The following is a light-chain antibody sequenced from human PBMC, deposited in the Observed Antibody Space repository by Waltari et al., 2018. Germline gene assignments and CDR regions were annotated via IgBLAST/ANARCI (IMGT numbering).Light chain of an antibody. J-gene: IGKJ1*01. Sequence: EIAMTQSPVTLSVSPGERATLSCRASQSVSNNLAWYQQKPGQAPRLLMYGASTRATGIPARFSGSGSGTEFTLTISSLQSEDFAVYYCQQYNYWRTFGQGTKVEI. CDR2: GAS. CDR1: QSVSNN. V-gene: IGKV3-15*01. CDR3: QQYNYWRT.